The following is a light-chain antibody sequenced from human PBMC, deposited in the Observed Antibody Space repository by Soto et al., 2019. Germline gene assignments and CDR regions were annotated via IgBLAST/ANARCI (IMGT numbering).Light chain of an antibody. J-gene: IGKJ3*01. Sequence: EIVLTQSPGTLSLSPGERATLSCRASQSVSSSYLAWYQQKPGQAPRLLIYSASSRATGIPDRFSGSGSGTDFTLTISRLEPEDFAVYYCQQYHNSPLFTLGPGTKVDSK. CDR1: QSVSSSY. V-gene: IGKV3-20*01. CDR2: SAS. CDR3: QQYHNSPLFT.